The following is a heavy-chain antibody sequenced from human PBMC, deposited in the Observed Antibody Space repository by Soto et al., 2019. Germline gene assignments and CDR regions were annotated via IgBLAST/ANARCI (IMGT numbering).Heavy chain of an antibody. Sequence: ASVKVSCPASAYTFANYPMPWVRQAPGQRVEWMGWINAGNGNTMYSQKFQGRVAFTSDTSASTAYMELSSLRSEDTAVYYCARELAFCGGDCNPGLVGYYYGIEVWGQGTTVTVSS. CDR1: AYTFANYP. D-gene: IGHD2-21*02. J-gene: IGHJ6*02. CDR3: ARELAFCGGDCNPGLVGYYYGIEV. CDR2: INAGNGNT. V-gene: IGHV1-3*01.